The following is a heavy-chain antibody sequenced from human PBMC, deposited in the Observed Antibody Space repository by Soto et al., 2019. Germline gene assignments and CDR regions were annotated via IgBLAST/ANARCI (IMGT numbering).Heavy chain of an antibody. J-gene: IGHJ6*02. CDR1: GGSISSGGXY. CDR3: ARGSSIAGLYYGMDV. D-gene: IGHD6-6*01. V-gene: IGHV4-31*03. CDR2: NYYSGIT. Sequence: PSETLSLTCTVSGGSISSGGXYWTWIRQHPGKGLEWIGYNYYSGITYYNPSLKSRVTISLDTSKNQFSLKLSSVTAADTAVYYCARGSSIAGLYYGMDVWGQGTTVTVSS.